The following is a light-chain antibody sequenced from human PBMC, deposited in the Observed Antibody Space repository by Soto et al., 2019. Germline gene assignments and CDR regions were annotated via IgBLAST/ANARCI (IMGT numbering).Light chain of an antibody. CDR1: RSVSSSY. Sequence: EIVLKQSQAPPALSPGRRSTISCRASRSVSSSYLAWYQQKPGQAPRLLIYGASSRATGIPDRFSGSGSGTEFTLTISRLEPEDFAVYYCQQYGRSPETFGRGTTGDIK. CDR2: GAS. J-gene: IGKJ1*01. V-gene: IGKV3-20*01. CDR3: QQYGRSPET.